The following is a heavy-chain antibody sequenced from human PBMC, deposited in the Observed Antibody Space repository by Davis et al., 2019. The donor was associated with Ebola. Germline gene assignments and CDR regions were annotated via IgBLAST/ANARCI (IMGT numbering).Heavy chain of an antibody. CDR1: GGSISSYY. V-gene: IGHV4-59*08. CDR2: IYYSGST. Sequence: SETLSLTCTVSGGSISSYYWSWIRPPPGKALEWIGYIYYSGSTNYNPSLKSRVTISVDTSKNQFSLKLSSVTAADTAVYYCARQSSIQLWHYFDYWGQGTLVTVSS. CDR3: ARQSSIQLWHYFDY. D-gene: IGHD5-18*01. J-gene: IGHJ4*02.